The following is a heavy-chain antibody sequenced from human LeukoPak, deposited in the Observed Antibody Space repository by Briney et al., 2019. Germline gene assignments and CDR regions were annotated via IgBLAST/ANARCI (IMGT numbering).Heavy chain of an antibody. J-gene: IGHJ4*02. CDR3: ARVPPYGDYRGDSQPADY. D-gene: IGHD4-17*01. Sequence: PGGSLRLSCAASGFTFSSYWMSWVRQAPGKGLEWVANIMQDGSEKYYVDSVKGRFTISRDNAKNSLYLQMNSLRAEDTAVYYCARVPPYGDYRGDSQPADYWGKGTLVTVSS. CDR1: GFTFSSYW. CDR2: IMQDGSEK. V-gene: IGHV3-7*01.